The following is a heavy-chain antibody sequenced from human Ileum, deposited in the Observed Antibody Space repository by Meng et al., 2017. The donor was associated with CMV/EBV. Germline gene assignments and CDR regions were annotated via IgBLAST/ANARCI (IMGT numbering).Heavy chain of an antibody. CDR2: ISGSGGST. CDR1: GFTFSSYA. Sequence: GESLKISCAASGFTFSSYAMSWVRQAPGKGLEWVSAISGSGGSTYYAASVKGRFTISRDNSKNTLYLQMNSLRAENTAVYYCAKGVTVAGDLYWGQGTLVTVSS. D-gene: IGHD6-19*01. V-gene: IGHV3-23*01. CDR3: AKGVTVAGDLY. J-gene: IGHJ4*02.